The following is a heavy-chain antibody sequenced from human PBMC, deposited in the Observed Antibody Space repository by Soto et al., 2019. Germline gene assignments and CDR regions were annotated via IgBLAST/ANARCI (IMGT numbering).Heavy chain of an antibody. CDR3: AKDPIGQQLVLVNPEYYFDY. J-gene: IGHJ4*02. Sequence: GGSLRLSCAASGFTFSSYAMSWVRQAPGKGLEWVSAISGSGGSTYYADSVKGRFTISRDNSKNTLYLQMNSLRAEDTAVYYCAKDPIGQQLVLVNPEYYFDYWGQGTLVTVSS. V-gene: IGHV3-23*01. CDR2: ISGSGGST. D-gene: IGHD6-13*01. CDR1: GFTFSSYA.